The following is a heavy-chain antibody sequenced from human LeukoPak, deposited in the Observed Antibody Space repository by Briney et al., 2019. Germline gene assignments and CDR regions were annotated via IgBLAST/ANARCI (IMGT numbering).Heavy chain of an antibody. CDR2: IYHSGST. CDR3: ARVEYDYVWGSYRFDY. V-gene: IGHV4-4*02. Sequence: ASETLSLTCAVSGGSISSSNWWSWVRQPPGKGLEWIGEIYHSGSTNYNPSLKSRVTISVDKSKNQFSLKLSSVTAADTAVYYCARVEYDYVWGSYRFDYWGQGTLVTVSS. CDR1: GGSISSSNW. J-gene: IGHJ4*02. D-gene: IGHD3-16*02.